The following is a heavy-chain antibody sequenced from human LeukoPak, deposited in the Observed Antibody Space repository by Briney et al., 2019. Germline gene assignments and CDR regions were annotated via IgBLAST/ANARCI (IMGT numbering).Heavy chain of an antibody. CDR1: GGSISSGGYY. CDR3: ARWSRGEMATASFDY. V-gene: IGHV4-31*03. D-gene: IGHD5-24*01. J-gene: IGHJ4*02. Sequence: SQTLSLTCTVSGGSISSGGYYWSWIRQHPGKGLEWIGYIYYSGSTYYNPSLKSRVTISVDTSKNQFSLKLSSVTAADTAVYYCARWSRGEMATASFDYWGQGTLVTVSS. CDR2: IYYSGST.